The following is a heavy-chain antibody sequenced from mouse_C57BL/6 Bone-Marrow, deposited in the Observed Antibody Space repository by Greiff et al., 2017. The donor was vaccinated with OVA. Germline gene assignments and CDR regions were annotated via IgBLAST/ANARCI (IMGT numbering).Heavy chain of an antibody. V-gene: IGHV1-50*01. D-gene: IGHD2-5*01. CDR2: IDPSDSYT. Sequence: VQLQQPGAELVKPGASVKLSCKASGYTFTSYWMQWVKQRPGQGLEWIGEIDPSDSYTNYNQKFKGKATLTVDTSSSTAYMQLSSLTSEDSAVYYCARDYYSNPYYFDYWGQGTTLTVSS. J-gene: IGHJ2*01. CDR1: GYTFTSYW. CDR3: ARDYYSNPYYFDY.